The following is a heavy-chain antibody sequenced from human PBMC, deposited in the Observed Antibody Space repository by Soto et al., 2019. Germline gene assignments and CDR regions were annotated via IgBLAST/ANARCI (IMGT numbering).Heavy chain of an antibody. Sequence: ASVKVSCKASGYTFTSYGISWVRQAPGQGLEWMGWISAYNGNTNYAQKLQGRVTMTTDTSTSTAYMELRSLRPDDTAVYYCAGDDGRSGYYYYYYGMDVWGQGTKVTVSS. V-gene: IGHV1-18*04. CDR3: AGDDGRSGYYYYYYGMDV. CDR2: ISAYNGNT. D-gene: IGHD3-3*01. CDR1: GYTFTSYG. J-gene: IGHJ6*02.